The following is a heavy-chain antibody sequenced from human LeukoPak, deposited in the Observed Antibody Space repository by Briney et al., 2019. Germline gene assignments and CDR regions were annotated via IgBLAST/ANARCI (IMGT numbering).Heavy chain of an antibody. D-gene: IGHD5-18*01. CDR1: GFTFSSYA. V-gene: IGHV3-23*01. CDR2: ISGSGGST. Sequence: PGGSLRLSCAASGFTFSSYAMSWVRQAPGKGLEWVSAISGSGGSTYYADSVKGRFTISRDNSKNTLYLQMNSLRAEDTAVYYCARGLAAMVCSWFDPWGQGTLVTVSS. J-gene: IGHJ5*02. CDR3: ARGLAAMVCSWFDP.